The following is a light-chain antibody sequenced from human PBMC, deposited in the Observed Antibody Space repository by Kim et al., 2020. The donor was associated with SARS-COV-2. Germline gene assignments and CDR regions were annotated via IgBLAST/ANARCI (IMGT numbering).Light chain of an antibody. J-gene: IGKJ1*01. CDR1: QSISSY. CDR2: AAS. Sequence: ASVGDRVTITCRASQSISSYLNWYQQKPGRAPKLLIYAASSLQSGGPSRFSGSGAGTDFTLTISSLQPEDFATYYCQQSYSTPVTFGQGTKVDIK. V-gene: IGKV1-39*01. CDR3: QQSYSTPVT.